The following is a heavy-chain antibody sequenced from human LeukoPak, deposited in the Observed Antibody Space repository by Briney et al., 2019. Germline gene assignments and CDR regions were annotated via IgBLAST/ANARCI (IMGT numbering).Heavy chain of an antibody. D-gene: IGHD6-6*01. J-gene: IGHJ4*02. CDR3: ARDLRAIAARSGDY. V-gene: IGHV3-21*01. CDR2: ISSSSSYI. Sequence: PGGSLRLSCAASGFTFSSYSMNWVRPAPGKGLEWVSSISSSSSYIYYADSVKGRFTISRDNAKNSLYLQMNSLRAEDTAVYYCARDLRAIAARSGDYWGQGTLVTVSS. CDR1: GFTFSSYS.